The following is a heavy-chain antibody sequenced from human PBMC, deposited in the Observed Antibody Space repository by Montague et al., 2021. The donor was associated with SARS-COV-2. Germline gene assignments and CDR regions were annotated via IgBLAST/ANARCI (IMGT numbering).Heavy chain of an antibody. CDR3: ARARQDVVVPALGIGAYYYYYYMDV. Sequence: SETLSLTCAVYGGSFRGYYWSWIRHPPGKGLEWIGEINHSGSTNYNPSLKSRVTISVDTSKNQFSLKLSSVTAADTAVYYCARARQDVVVPALGIGAYYYYYYMDVWGQGTTVTVSS. CDR1: GGSFRGYY. D-gene: IGHD2-2*01. CDR2: INHSGST. V-gene: IGHV4-34*01. J-gene: IGHJ6*03.